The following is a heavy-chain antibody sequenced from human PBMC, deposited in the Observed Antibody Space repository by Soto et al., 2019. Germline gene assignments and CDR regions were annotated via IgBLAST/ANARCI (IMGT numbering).Heavy chain of an antibody. CDR3: ARAYSSSWYVSTAFDV. V-gene: IGHV2-5*02. Sequence: QITLKESGPTLVKPTQTLTLTCTFSGFSLSTGGVGVGWIRQPPGKALECLALIYWDDDKHYSPSLKSRLTITKDTSKNQVVLTMTNMDPVDTATYYCARAYSSSWYVSTAFDVWGQGTMVTVSS. CDR2: IYWDDDK. CDR1: GFSLSTGGVG. J-gene: IGHJ3*01. D-gene: IGHD6-13*01.